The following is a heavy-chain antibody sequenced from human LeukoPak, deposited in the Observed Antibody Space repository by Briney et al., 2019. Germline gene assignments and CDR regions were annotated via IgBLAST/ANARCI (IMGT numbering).Heavy chain of an antibody. Sequence: PSQTLSLTCAVSGGPISSGGYSWSWIRQHPGKGLEWIGYIYYSGSTYYNPSLKSRVTISVDTSKNQFSLKLSSVTAADTAVYYCARGVTIFGVVIDHWGQGTLVTVSS. CDR3: ARGVTIFGVVIDH. J-gene: IGHJ4*02. V-gene: IGHV4-31*11. CDR1: GGPISSGGYS. D-gene: IGHD3-3*01. CDR2: IYYSGST.